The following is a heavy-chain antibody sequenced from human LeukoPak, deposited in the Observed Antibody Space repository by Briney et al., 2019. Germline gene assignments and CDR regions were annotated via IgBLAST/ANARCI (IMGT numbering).Heavy chain of an antibody. CDR1: GFTFSDYY. D-gene: IGHD3-22*01. J-gene: IGHJ6*03. Sequence: GGSLRLSCAASGFTFSDYYMSWIRQAPGKGLEWVSYISSSGSTIYYADSVKGRFTISRDNAKNSLYLQMNSLRAEDTAVYYCARDPRGGGLIYYDSSGYQPGRGYYYYYMDVWGKGTTVTVSS. CDR3: ARDPRGGGLIYYDSSGYQPGRGYYYYYMDV. V-gene: IGHV3-11*04. CDR2: ISSSGSTI.